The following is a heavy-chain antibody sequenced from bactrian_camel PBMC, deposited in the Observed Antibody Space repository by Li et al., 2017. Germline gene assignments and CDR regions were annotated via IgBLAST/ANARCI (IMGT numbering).Heavy chain of an antibody. Sequence: HVQLVESGGGSVQAGGSLRLSCTVSGYAVSTTCMGWFRQVPGKSRDGVAAIYMTDGHTYYADSVKGRFTISRDNARNTLYLQLNSLKTEDTAMYYCAKAGLFGDGRSPEYNSRGQGTQVTVS. CDR2: IYMTDGHT. CDR1: GYAVSTTC. V-gene: IGHV3S1*01. J-gene: IGHJ4*01. CDR3: AKAGLFGDGRSPEYNS. D-gene: IGHD8*01.